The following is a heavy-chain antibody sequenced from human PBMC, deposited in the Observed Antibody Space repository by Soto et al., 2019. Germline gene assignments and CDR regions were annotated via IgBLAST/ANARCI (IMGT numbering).Heavy chain of an antibody. J-gene: IGHJ4*02. CDR2: INHSGST. D-gene: IGHD6-13*01. Sequence: ETLSLTCSVYGVSFSGYYWSWIRQPPGKGLEWIGEINHSGSTNYNPSLKSRVTISLDTSKNQFSLKLSSVTAADTAVYYCARFVAAAGTLGVWGQGTMVTV. CDR1: GVSFSGYY. CDR3: ARFVAAAGTLGV. V-gene: IGHV4-34*01.